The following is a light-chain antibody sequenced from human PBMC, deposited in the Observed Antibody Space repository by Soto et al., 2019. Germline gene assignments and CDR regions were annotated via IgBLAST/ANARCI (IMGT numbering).Light chain of an antibody. V-gene: IGKV1-39*01. Sequence: DIQMTQSPSSLFASVGDSVTITCRASQTITTYLNWYRQKPGKAPKLLIYAASSLQSGVPSRFSGSGSETEFTLTSSSLQPEDFATYFCQQIYSAPLTFGGGTKVEIK. CDR3: QQIYSAPLT. CDR2: AAS. CDR1: QTITTY. J-gene: IGKJ4*01.